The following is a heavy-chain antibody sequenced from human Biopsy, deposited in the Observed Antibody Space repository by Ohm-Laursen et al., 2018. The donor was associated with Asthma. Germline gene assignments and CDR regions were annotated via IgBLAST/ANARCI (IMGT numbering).Heavy chain of an antibody. Sequence: SLRLSCTASGFMFRSFGMHWVRQAPGKGLEWVALITHDGRESGYADSVRGRFTISRDNSKSTLFLQMDSLSAEDTAVYYCAKDFRGIAVAGDRGFDYWGQGTLVTVSS. V-gene: IGHV3-30*18. D-gene: IGHD6-19*01. CDR2: ITHDGRES. J-gene: IGHJ4*02. CDR1: GFMFRSFG. CDR3: AKDFRGIAVAGDRGFDY.